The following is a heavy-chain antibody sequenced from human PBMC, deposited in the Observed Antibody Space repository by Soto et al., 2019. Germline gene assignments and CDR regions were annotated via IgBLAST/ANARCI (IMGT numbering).Heavy chain of an antibody. V-gene: IGHV3-48*03. CDR1: GFTFSSYE. J-gene: IGHJ4*02. Sequence: LRLSCAASGFTFSSYEMNWVRQAPGKGLEWISYISSSGSTIYYADSVKGRFTISRDNAKNSLYLQMNSLRAEDTAVYYCARGPGIAAAFDYWGQGTLVTVSS. D-gene: IGHD6-13*01. CDR3: ARGPGIAAAFDY. CDR2: ISSSGSTI.